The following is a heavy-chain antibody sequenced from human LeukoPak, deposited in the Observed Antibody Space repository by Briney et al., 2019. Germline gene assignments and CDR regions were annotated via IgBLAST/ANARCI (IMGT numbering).Heavy chain of an antibody. CDR2: INHSGST. D-gene: IGHD2-2*02. CDR3: ARGLTYCSSTSCYTGRVWFDP. J-gene: IGHJ5*02. CDR1: GGSFSGYY. V-gene: IGHV4-34*01. Sequence: SETLSLTCAVYGGSFSGYYWSWIRQPPGKGLEWIGEINHSGSTNYNPSLTSRVTISVDTSKNQFSLKLSSVTAADTAVYYCARGLTYCSSTSCYTGRVWFDPWGQGTLVTVSS.